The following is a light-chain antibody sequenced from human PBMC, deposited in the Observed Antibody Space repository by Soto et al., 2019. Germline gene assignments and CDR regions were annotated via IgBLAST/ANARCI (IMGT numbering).Light chain of an antibody. Sequence: DIQMTQSPSTLSASVGDRVTITCRASQRINSWLAWYQQKPRKAPKLLIYDASSLESGDPSKFSGSETGTKFSFTISSLQPDDFATYYCQQYNSYRTFGQGTKV. CDR2: DAS. J-gene: IGKJ1*01. V-gene: IGKV1-5*01. CDR1: QRINSW. CDR3: QQYNSYRT.